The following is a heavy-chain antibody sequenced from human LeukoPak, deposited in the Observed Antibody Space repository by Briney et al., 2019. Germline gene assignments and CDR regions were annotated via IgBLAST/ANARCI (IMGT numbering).Heavy chain of an antibody. CDR3: ARALNSDDYGDYLLDY. Sequence: ASVTVSCKVSGYTLTELSMHWVRQAPGKGLEWMGGFDPEDGETIYAQKLQGRVTMTEDTSTDTAYMELSSLRSEDTAVYYCARALNSDDYGDYLLDYWGQGTLVTVSS. V-gene: IGHV1-24*01. D-gene: IGHD4-17*01. CDR1: GYTLTELS. J-gene: IGHJ4*02. CDR2: FDPEDGET.